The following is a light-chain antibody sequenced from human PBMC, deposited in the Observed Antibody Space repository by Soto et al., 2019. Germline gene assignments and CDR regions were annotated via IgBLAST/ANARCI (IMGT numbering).Light chain of an antibody. CDR3: QQYYSYWT. CDR2: DAS. V-gene: IGKV1-5*01. J-gene: IGKJ1*01. Sequence: IQLTQSPSSLSASVGDTVTVTCRASQSIGRWLAWYQQKPGKAPKLLIFDASTLENGVPARFSGSRSGPEFSLTISSLQPDDFATYYCQQYYSYWTFGQGTKV. CDR1: QSIGRW.